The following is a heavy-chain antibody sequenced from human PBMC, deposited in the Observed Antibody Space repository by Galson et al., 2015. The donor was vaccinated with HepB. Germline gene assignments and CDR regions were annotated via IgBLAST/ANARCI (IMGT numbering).Heavy chain of an antibody. CDR1: GYTFTSYD. CDR2: MNPNSGNT. CDR3: ARAGYSYGYSFDY. Sequence: SVKVSCKASGYTFTSYDINWVRQATGQGLEWMGWMNPNSGNTGYAQKFQGRVTMTRNTSISTAYMELSSLRSEDTAVYYCARAGYSYGYSFDYWGQGTLVTVSS. V-gene: IGHV1-8*01. J-gene: IGHJ4*02. D-gene: IGHD5-18*01.